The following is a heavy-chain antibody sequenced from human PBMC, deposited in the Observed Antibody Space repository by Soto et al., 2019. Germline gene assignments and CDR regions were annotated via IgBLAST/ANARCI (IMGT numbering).Heavy chain of an antibody. CDR1: GFSLTTDGEG. V-gene: IGHV2-5*02. J-gene: IGHJ4*02. CDR3: AHPRNLSAEYAQVGDFDS. CDR2: IYWDDDE. Sequence: QLTLKESGPTLVKPTQTLTLTCSFSGFSLTTDGEGVGWVRQTPGEALEWLALIYWDDDERYSPSLKTRLTTSKDTSKYQVVLIMTSMAHMDTATYDCAHPRNLSAEYAQVGDFDSWGQGTMVTVSS. D-gene: IGHD3-16*01.